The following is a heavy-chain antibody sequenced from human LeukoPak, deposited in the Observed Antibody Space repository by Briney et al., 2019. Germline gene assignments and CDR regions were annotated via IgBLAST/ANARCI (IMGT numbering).Heavy chain of an antibody. CDR1: GGSISSYY. Sequence: SETLSLTCTASGGSISSYYWSWIRQPPGKGLEWIGYIYYSGSTNYNPSLKSRVTISVDTSKNQFSLKLSSVTAADTAVYYCAREYGSGDYYFDYWGQGTLVSVSS. J-gene: IGHJ4*02. V-gene: IGHV4-59*01. CDR3: AREYGSGDYYFDY. D-gene: IGHD3-10*01. CDR2: IYYSGST.